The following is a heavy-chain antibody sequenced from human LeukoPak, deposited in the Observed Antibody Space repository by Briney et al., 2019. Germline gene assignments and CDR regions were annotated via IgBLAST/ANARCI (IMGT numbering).Heavy chain of an antibody. J-gene: IGHJ4*02. CDR3: ARVVVRDSSSWFD. V-gene: IGHV3-74*01. Sequence: GGSLRLSCAASGFTFSSYWTHWVRQGPGKGLVWVSRINSDARSTSYADSVKGRFTISRDNAKNTLYLQMNSLRAEDTAVYYCARVVVRDSSSWFDWGQGTLVTVSS. CDR2: INSDARST. D-gene: IGHD6-13*01. CDR1: GFTFSSYW.